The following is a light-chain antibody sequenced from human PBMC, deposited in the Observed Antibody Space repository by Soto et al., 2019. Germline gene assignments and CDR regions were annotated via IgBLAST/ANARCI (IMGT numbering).Light chain of an antibody. CDR3: QQYGSSPLYT. CDR2: GAS. Sequence: EIVLTQSPGTLSLSPGERATLSCRASQSVSSSYLAWYQQKPGQAPRLLIYGASSRATGIPDRFSGSGSGTDFTLTISRPEPEDFAEYYCQQYGSSPLYTFGQGTKLEIK. CDR1: QSVSSSY. J-gene: IGKJ2*01. V-gene: IGKV3-20*01.